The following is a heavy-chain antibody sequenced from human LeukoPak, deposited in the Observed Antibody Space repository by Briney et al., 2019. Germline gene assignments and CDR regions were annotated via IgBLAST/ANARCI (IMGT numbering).Heavy chain of an antibody. V-gene: IGHV3-7*01. CDR1: GFTFRNYW. CDR2: IKQDGSEK. Sequence: GGSLRLSCAASGFTFRNYWMSWVRQAPGKGLEWVANIKQDGSEKHYADSVKGRFTISRDNSKNTLYLQMNSLRAEDTAIYYCAKHYMGSSYNRGLDCWGQGTLVTVSS. D-gene: IGHD3-10*01. CDR3: AKHYMGSSYNRGLDC. J-gene: IGHJ4*02.